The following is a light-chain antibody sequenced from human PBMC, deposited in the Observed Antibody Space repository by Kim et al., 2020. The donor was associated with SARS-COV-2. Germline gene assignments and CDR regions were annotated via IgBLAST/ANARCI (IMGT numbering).Light chain of an antibody. CDR2: RDT. V-gene: IGLV3-9*01. CDR1: NIGSKN. CDR3: QVWDSSTAV. J-gene: IGLJ3*02. Sequence: VVQGQTARITCGGNNIGSKNVYWYQQKPGQAPVLVIYRDTNRPSEIPERFSGSNSGNTATLTISRAQAGDEADYYCQVWDSSTAVFGGGTQLTVL.